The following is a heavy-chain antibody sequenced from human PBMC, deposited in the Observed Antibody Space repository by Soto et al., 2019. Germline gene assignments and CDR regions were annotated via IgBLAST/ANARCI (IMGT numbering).Heavy chain of an antibody. CDR2: IWHDGGEI. Sequence: GGSLRLSCVVPGSIFIGYGMHWVRQAPGKGLEWAAGIWHDGGEIYYADSGEGRFTISRDNSKNTVYLQMTSLRTEDTAIYYCAGDQPPPYSNIFFDLWGQGTQVTVSS. J-gene: IGHJ4*02. V-gene: IGHV3-33*01. CDR1: GSIFIGYG. D-gene: IGHD6-13*01. CDR3: AGDQPPPYSNIFFDL.